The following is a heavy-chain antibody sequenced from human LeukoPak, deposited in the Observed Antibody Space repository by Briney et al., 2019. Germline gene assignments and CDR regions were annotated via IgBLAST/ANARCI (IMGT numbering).Heavy chain of an antibody. D-gene: IGHD6-13*01. CDR3: ARDEQQLEFDY. J-gene: IGHJ4*02. V-gene: IGHV1-2*02. CDR1: GYTFTGYY. Sequence: ASVKVSCKASGYTFTGYYMHWVRQAPGQGLEWMGWINPNRGGTNYAQKFQGRVTMTRDTSISTAYMELSRLRSDDTALYYCARDEQQLEFDYWGQGTLVTVSS. CDR2: INPNRGGT.